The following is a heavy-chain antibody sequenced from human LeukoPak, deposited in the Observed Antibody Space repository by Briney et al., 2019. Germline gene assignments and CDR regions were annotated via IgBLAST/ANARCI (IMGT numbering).Heavy chain of an antibody. V-gene: IGHV1-69*06. Sequence: SVKVSCKASGGTFSSYAISWVRQAPGQGLEWMGGIIPIFGTANYAQKFQGRVTITADKSTSTASMELSSLRSEDTAVYYCARDRGGYSGYDPYWFDPWGQGTLVTVSS. J-gene: IGHJ5*02. CDR2: IIPIFGTA. D-gene: IGHD5-12*01. CDR1: GGTFSSYA. CDR3: ARDRGGYSGYDPYWFDP.